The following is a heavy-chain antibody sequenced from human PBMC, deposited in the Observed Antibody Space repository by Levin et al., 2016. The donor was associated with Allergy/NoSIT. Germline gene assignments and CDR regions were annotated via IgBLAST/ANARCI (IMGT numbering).Heavy chain of an antibody. Sequence: GESLKISCAVSGLTFKSYAMTWVRLPPGKGLEWVATVTESGSGAYYSDSVKGRFIFSRDNSKNTVFLQMNSLRAEDTAVYYCAKDSGSQLPLRDYMDVWGKGTTVTVSS. D-gene: IGHD1-26*01. V-gene: IGHV3-23*01. CDR3: AKDSGSQLPLRDYMDV. CDR1: GLTFKSYA. J-gene: IGHJ6*03. CDR2: VTESGSGA.